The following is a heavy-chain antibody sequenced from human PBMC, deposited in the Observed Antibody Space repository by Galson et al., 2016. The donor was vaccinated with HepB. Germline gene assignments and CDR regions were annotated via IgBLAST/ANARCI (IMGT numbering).Heavy chain of an antibody. D-gene: IGHD3-3*01. Sequence: ETLSLTCAVYGGPFRGYDWSWIRQAPGEGLEWIGEINESGRTNYSPSLKSRLIMSLDTSKSQFSLQLTSVTAADTAVYFCARGLRRIPIFGVTDSTFLDYWGQGTLVIVSS. CDR3: ARGLRRIPIFGVTDSTFLDY. CDR1: GGPFRGYD. CDR2: INESGRT. J-gene: IGHJ4*02. V-gene: IGHV4-34*01.